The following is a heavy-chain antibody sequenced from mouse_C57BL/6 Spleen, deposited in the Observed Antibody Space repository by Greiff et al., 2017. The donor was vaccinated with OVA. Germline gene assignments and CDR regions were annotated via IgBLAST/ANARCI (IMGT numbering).Heavy chain of an antibody. D-gene: IGHD2-5*01. CDR3: ARSYSNYVMDY. CDR2: IYPGDGDT. CDR1: GYAFSSSW. Sequence: VKLVESGPELVKPGASVKISCKASGYAFSSSWMNWVKQRPGKGLEWIGRIYPGDGDTNYNGKFKGKATLTADKSSSTAYMQLSSLTSEDSAVYFCARSYSNYVMDYWGQGTSVTVSS. V-gene: IGHV1-82*01. J-gene: IGHJ4*01.